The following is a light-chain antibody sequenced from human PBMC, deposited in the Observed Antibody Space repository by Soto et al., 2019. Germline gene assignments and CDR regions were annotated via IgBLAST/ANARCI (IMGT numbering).Light chain of an antibody. J-gene: IGKJ2*01. CDR3: QQYNTYST. V-gene: IGKV1-5*03. CDR2: EAS. CDR1: QSINTW. Sequence: DIQMTQSPSTLSASVGDRVTITRRASQSINTWVAWYQQKPGKAPKLLIYEASNLENGVPSRFSGSGSGTEFTLTISGLQPDDFATYYCQQYNTYSTFGQGTNLEIK.